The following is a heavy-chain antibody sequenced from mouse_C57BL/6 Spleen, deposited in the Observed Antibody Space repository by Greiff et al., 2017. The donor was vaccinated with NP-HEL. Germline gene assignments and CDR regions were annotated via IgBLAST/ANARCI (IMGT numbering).Heavy chain of an antibody. D-gene: IGHD3-2*02. V-gene: IGHV1-50*01. Sequence: QVQLQQPGAELVKPGASVKLSCKASGYTFTSYWMQWVKQRPGQGLEWIGEIDPSDSYTNYNQKFKGKATLTVDTSSSAAYMQLSSLTSEDSAVYYCARRAAQASPFDYWGQGTTLTVSS. CDR3: ARRAAQASPFDY. J-gene: IGHJ2*01. CDR2: IDPSDSYT. CDR1: GYTFTSYW.